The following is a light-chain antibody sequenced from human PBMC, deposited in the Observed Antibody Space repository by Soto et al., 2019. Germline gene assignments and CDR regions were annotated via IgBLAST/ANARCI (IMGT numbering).Light chain of an antibody. CDR2: STN. Sequence: QAVVTQAPSLTVSPGGTVTLTCASSTGAVTSGYYPNWFQQKPGQAPRALIYSTNNIHSWTPARFSGSLLGGKAALTLSGVQPEDEAEYYCLLYYGGAWVFGGGTKLTVL. J-gene: IGLJ3*02. V-gene: IGLV7-43*01. CDR1: TGAVTSGYY. CDR3: LLYYGGAWV.